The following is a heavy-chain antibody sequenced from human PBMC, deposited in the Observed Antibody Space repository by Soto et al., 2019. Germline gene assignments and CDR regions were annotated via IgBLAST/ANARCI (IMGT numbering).Heavy chain of an antibody. J-gene: IGHJ4*02. V-gene: IGHV3-53*01. CDR2: IYSGGYT. Sequence: EVQLVESGGGLIQPGGSLRLSCAVSGFTVSNNYMSWVRQAPGKGLEGVSVIYSGGYTAYGDSVKGRFTISRDNSKNTLNLKMKSRRAATPAWYYCATQRGGGGYWGQGTLVTVSS. CDR1: GFTVSNNY. D-gene: IGHD6-25*01. CDR3: ATQRGGGGY.